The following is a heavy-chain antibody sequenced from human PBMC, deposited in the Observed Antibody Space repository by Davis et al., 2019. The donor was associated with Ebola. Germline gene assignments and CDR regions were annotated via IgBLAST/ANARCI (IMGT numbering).Heavy chain of an antibody. D-gene: IGHD6-19*01. CDR3: ARMRWLVLSVWYFDL. CDR1: GFTFDDYT. Sequence: PGGSLRLSCETSGFTFDDYTMHWVRQTPGKGLEWVASTSWNSDKIDYADSVKGRFTISRDNAKNSLYLQMNSLRAEDTAVYYCARMRWLVLSVWYFDLWGRGTLVTVSS. CDR2: TSWNSDKI. V-gene: IGHV3-9*01. J-gene: IGHJ2*01.